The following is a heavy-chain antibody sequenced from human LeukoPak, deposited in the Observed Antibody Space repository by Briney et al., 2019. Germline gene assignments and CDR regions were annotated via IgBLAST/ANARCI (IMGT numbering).Heavy chain of an antibody. CDR2: ISSSSSYI. CDR1: GFTFSSYS. V-gene: IGHV3-21*04. D-gene: IGHD4-17*01. Sequence: PGGSLRLSCAASGFTFSSYSMNWVRQAPGKGLEWVSSISSSSSYIYYADSVKGRFTISRDNAKNSLYLQMNSLRAEDTAVYYCASSEAPDYGDYEGAFDYWGQGTLVTVSS. J-gene: IGHJ4*02. CDR3: ASSEAPDYGDYEGAFDY.